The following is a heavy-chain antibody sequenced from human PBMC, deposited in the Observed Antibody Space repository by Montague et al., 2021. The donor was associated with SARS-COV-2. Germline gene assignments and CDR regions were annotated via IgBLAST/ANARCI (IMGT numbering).Heavy chain of an antibody. CDR3: ARESGSGSYLVY. V-gene: IGHV4-39*01. CDR1: GGSISSSSYY. Sequence: SETLSLTCTVSGGSISSSSYYWGWIRQPPEKGLEWIGSIYYSGSTYYSPSLKSRATISVDTSKNQFSLKLSSVTAADTAVYYCARESGSGSYLVYWGQGTLVTVSS. D-gene: IGHD3-10*01. CDR2: IYYSGST. J-gene: IGHJ4*02.